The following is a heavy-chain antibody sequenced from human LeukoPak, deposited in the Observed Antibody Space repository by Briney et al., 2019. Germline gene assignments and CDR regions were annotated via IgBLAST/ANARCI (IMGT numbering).Heavy chain of an antibody. CDR3: ARVRRGYSGYAFDY. Sequence: GGSLRLSCAASGFTFSSYSMNWVRQAPGKGLEWVSSISSSSSYIYYADSVKGRFTIPRDNAKNSLYLQMNSLRAEDTAVYYCARVRRGYSGYAFDYWGQGTLVTVSS. CDR2: ISSSSSYI. D-gene: IGHD5-12*01. CDR1: GFTFSSYS. J-gene: IGHJ4*02. V-gene: IGHV3-21*01.